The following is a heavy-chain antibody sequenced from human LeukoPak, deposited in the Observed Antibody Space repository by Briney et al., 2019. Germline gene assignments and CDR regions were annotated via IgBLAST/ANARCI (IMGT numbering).Heavy chain of an antibody. CDR1: GFTFSSYA. CDR3: AKDIFKSRTTTWGAVDI. D-gene: IGHD1-1*01. J-gene: IGHJ3*02. V-gene: IGHV3-23*01. CDR2: ISGSGGST. Sequence: PGGSLRLSCAASGFTFSSYAMSWVRQAPGKGLEWVSAISGSGGSTYYADSVKGRFTISRDNSKNTLYLQMNSLRAEDTAVYYCAKDIFKSRTTTWGAVDIWGQGTMVTVSA.